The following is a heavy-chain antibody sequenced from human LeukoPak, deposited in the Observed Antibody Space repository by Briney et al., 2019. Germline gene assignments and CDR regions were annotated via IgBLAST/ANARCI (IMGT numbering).Heavy chain of an antibody. CDR1: ADSFSSHY. CDR3: ARDLVTVTKGFDI. CDR2: ISYIWYT. D-gene: IGHD4-17*01. Sequence: SETLSLTCAVSADSFSSHYWTWIRQPPGKGLEGIGYISYIWYTNYNPSLKSRVTISIDTSKNQFSLKLSSVTAADTAVYYCARDLVTVTKGFDIWGQGTMVSVSS. J-gene: IGHJ3*02. V-gene: IGHV4-59*11.